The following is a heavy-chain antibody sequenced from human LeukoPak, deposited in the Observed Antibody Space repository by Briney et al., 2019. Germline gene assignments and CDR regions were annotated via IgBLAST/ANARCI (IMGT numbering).Heavy chain of an antibody. V-gene: IGHV3-30-3*01. CDR3: ARGTNWIQLWFDAFDI. J-gene: IGHJ3*02. CDR2: ISYDGSNK. Sequence: GGSLGLSCAASGFTFSSYAMHWVRQAPGKGLEWVAVISYDGSNKYYADSVKGRFTISRDNSKNTLYLQMNSLRAEDTAVYYCARGTNWIQLWFDAFDIWGQGTMVTVSS. CDR1: GFTFSSYA. D-gene: IGHD5-18*01.